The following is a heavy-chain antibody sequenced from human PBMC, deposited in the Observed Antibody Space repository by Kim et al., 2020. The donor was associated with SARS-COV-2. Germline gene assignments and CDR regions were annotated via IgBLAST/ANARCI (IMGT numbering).Heavy chain of an antibody. J-gene: IGHJ4*02. V-gene: IGHV4-34*01. CDR2: INHSGST. CDR1: GGSFSGYY. D-gene: IGHD3-10*01. Sequence: SETLSLTCAVYGGSFSGYYWSWIRQPPGKGLEWIGEINHSGSTNYNPSLKSRVTISVDTSKNQFSLKLSSLTAADTAVYYCARGRYYYGSGVNFDYWGQGTLVTVSS. CDR3: ARGRYYYGSGVNFDY.